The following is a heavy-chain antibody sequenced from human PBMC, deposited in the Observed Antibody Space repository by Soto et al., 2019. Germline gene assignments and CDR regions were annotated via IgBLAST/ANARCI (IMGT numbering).Heavy chain of an antibody. D-gene: IGHD2-2*01. CDR3: AREALGYCSSTSCYGYDP. V-gene: IGHV1-69*01. J-gene: IGHJ5*02. CDR2: IIPIFGTA. CDR1: GGTFSSYA. Sequence: QVQLVQSGAEVQKPGSSVKVSCKASGGTFSSYAISWVRQAPGQGLEWMGGIIPIFGTANYAQKFQGRVTITADESTSTAYMELSSLRSEDTAVYYCAREALGYCSSTSCYGYDPWGQGTLVTVSS.